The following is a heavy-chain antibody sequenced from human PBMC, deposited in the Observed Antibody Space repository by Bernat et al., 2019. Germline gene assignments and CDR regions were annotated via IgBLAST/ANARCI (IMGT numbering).Heavy chain of an antibody. CDR1: GFTVSSNY. CDR2: IYSGGST. Sequence: EVQLVETGGGLIQPGGSLRLSCAASGFTVSSNYMSWVRPPPGKGLEWVSVIYSGGSTYYADSVKGRFTISRDNSKNTLYLQMNSLRAEDTAVYYCARVTGNIAFDIWGQGTMVTVSS. V-gene: IGHV3-53*02. CDR3: ARVTGNIAFDI. J-gene: IGHJ3*02. D-gene: IGHD3-9*01.